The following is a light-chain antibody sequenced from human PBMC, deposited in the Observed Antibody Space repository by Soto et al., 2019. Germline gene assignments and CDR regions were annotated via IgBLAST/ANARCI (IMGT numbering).Light chain of an antibody. CDR3: ATWDGRLNGRGV. CDR2: SNN. Sequence: QSVLTQPPSASGTPGQTVTIPCSGSSSNFGRNTVNWYQQVPGTAPKLLIYSNNQRPSGVPDRFSGSKSGTSASLAISGLQAGEEGGYYRATWDGRLNGRGVFGGGTKLTVL. J-gene: IGLJ3*02. CDR1: SSNFGRNT. V-gene: IGLV1-44*01.